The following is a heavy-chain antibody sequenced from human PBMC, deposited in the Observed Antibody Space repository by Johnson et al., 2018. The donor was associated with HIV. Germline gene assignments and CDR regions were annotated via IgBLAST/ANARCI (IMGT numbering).Heavy chain of an antibody. J-gene: IGHJ3*02. CDR2: IKSKTDGGTP. V-gene: IGHV3-15*01. CDR3: TTGDSQGVAFDI. Sequence: VHLVESGGGLVKPGGSLRLSCAASGFTFSNAWMSWVRQAPGKGLEWVGRIKSKTDGGTPDYAAPVKGRFTISRDDSKNTLYLQMNSLKTEDTAVYYCTTGDSQGVAFDIWGQGTMVTVSS. CDR1: GFTFSNAW. D-gene: IGHD3-10*01.